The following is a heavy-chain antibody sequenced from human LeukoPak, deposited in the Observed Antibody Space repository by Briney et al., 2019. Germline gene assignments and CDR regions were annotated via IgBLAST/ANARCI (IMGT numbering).Heavy chain of an antibody. J-gene: IGHJ4*02. Sequence: HPGGSLRLSCAASGLTFSDYWMHWVRQAPGKGLVWVSRINSDGSYTGYADSVKGRFTISRDNSKNTLYLQMNSLRAEDTAVYYCARSLAGAPFDYWGQGTLVTVSS. V-gene: IGHV3-74*01. D-gene: IGHD6-19*01. CDR3: ARSLAGAPFDY. CDR2: INSDGSYT. CDR1: GLTFSDYW.